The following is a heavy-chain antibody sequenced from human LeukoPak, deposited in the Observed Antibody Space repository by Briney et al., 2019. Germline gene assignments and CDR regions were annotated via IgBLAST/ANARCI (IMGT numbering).Heavy chain of an antibody. Sequence: GASVKVSCKASGGTFSSYAISWVRQAPGQGLEWMGRIIPIFGIANYAQKFQGRVTITADKSTSTAYMELSSLRSEDTAVYYCASGYLYGSGSYSPFDYWGQGTLATVSS. J-gene: IGHJ4*02. CDR2: IIPIFGIA. CDR3: ASGYLYGSGSYSPFDY. D-gene: IGHD3-10*01. V-gene: IGHV1-69*04. CDR1: GGTFSSYA.